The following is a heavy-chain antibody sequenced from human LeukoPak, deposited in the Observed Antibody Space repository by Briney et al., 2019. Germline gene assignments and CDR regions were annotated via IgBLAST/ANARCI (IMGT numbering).Heavy chain of an antibody. CDR2: VYQSGST. CDR3: ARTGYSGYEPQRGFDP. V-gene: IGHV4-38-2*01. D-gene: IGHD5-12*01. J-gene: IGHJ5*02. CDR1: GDSISSGYY. Sequence: SETLSLTCAVSGDSISSGYYWGWIRQPPGQGLEWIGSVYQSGSTYYNPSLKSRVTISLDTSKNQFSLKLSSVTAADTAVYYCARTGYSGYEPQRGFDPWGQGNLVTVSS.